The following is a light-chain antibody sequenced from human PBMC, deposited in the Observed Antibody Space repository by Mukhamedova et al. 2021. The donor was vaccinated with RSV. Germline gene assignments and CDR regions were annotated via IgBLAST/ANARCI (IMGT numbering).Light chain of an antibody. CDR2: QAS. V-gene: IGKV1-5*03. J-gene: IGKJ2*01. Sequence: WYQRRVHGKAPHLLIYQASTLETGVPSRFSGSGSGTEFTLAVTSLQPDDFVAYYCQQYDNYPHTFGQGTKLEI. CDR3: QQYDNYPHT.